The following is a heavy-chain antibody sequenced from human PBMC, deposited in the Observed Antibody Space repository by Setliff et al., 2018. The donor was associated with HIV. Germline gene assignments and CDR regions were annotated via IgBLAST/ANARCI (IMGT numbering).Heavy chain of an antibody. CDR1: GGTFSSYA. V-gene: IGHV1-69*05. CDR2: IIPISGTV. J-gene: IGHJ5*02. Sequence: GASVKVSCKASGGTFSSYAISWVRQAPGQGLEWMGGIIPISGTVNYAQKFWGRVTITTHESTSTAYMELSSLRSGDTAVYYCARDFGGYCSSMSCPGLFDPWGQGTLVTVSS. D-gene: IGHD2-2*01. CDR3: ARDFGGYCSSMSCPGLFDP.